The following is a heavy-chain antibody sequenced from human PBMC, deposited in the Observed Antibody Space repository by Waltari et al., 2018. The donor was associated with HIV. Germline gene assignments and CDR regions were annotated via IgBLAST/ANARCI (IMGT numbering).Heavy chain of an antibody. CDR1: GYTFTSYD. CDR3: ARGRPPIFGVDKGGGTSDY. V-gene: IGHV1-8*01. CDR2: MNSKSGKT. Sequence: QVQLVQSGAEVKKPGASVKVSCKASGYTFTSYDINWVRQGTGQGLEWMGGMNSKSGKTGYHKKFKGRVTMTRNTSISTAYMELSSLRSEDTAVYYCARGRPPIFGVDKGGGTSDYWGQGTLVTVSS. D-gene: IGHD3-3*01. J-gene: IGHJ4*02.